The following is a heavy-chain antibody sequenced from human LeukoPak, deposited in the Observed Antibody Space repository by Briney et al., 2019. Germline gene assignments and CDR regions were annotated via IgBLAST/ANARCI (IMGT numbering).Heavy chain of an antibody. V-gene: IGHV3-30*18. CDR3: AKDPVY. Sequence: GGSLRLSCAASGFTFSSYGMHWVRQAPGKGLEWVAVISYDGSNKYYADSVKGRFTISRDNSKNTLYLQMNSLRAGDTAVYYCAKDPVYWGQGTLVTVSS. J-gene: IGHJ4*02. CDR1: GFTFSSYG. CDR2: ISYDGSNK.